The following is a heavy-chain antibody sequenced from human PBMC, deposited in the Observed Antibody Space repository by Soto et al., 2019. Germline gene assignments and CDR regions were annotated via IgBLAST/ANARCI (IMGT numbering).Heavy chain of an antibody. V-gene: IGHV4-34*01. D-gene: IGHD2-2*01. J-gene: IGHJ4*02. CDR3: ARAFGSTMPSLV. Sequence: KTSETLSLTCAVYGGSFSGYYWSWIRQPPGKGLEWIGEINHSGSTNYNPSLKSRVTISVDTSKNQFSLKLSSVTAADTAVYYCARAFGSTMPSLVWGQGTLVTVSS. CDR2: INHSGST. CDR1: GGSFSGYY.